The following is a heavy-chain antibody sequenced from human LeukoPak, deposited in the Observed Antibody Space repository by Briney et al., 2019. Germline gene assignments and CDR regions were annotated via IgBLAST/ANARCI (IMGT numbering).Heavy chain of an antibody. V-gene: IGHV3-48*03. CDR3: AREEGGNYFDA. CDR2: IGSSGTTI. Sequence: GGSLRLSCAASGSTFSSYEMNWVRQAPGKGLEWVSYIGSSGTTIYYADSVKGRFTISRDNAKNSLYLQMNSLRAEDTAVYYCAREEGGNYFDAWGQGTLVNVSS. D-gene: IGHD1-26*01. CDR1: GSTFSSYE. J-gene: IGHJ4*02.